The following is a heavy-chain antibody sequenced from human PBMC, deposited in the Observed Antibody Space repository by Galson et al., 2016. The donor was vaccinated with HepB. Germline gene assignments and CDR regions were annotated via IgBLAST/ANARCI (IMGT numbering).Heavy chain of an antibody. V-gene: IGHV4-61*08. CDR2: IYYSGTT. D-gene: IGHD3-22*01. CDR3: ARVYDSLGHIDY. Sequence: ETLSLTCTVSGASISSGDYYWSWIRQPPGKGLEWIGYIYYSGTTNYNPSLKSRVTISIDTSKNQFSLKLNSVTAADTAVYYCARVYDSLGHIDYWGQGTLVTVSS. J-gene: IGHJ4*02. CDR1: GASISSGDYY.